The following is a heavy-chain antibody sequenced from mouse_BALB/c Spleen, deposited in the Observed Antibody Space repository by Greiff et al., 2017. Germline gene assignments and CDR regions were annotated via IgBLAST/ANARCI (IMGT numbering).Heavy chain of an antibody. CDR2: INPNNGGT. J-gene: IGHJ3*01. V-gene: IGHV1-18*01. CDR1: GYTFTDCN. CDR3: ARAQFAY. Sequence: EVQLVESGPELVKPGASVKIPCKASGYTFTDCNMDWVKQSHGKSLEWIGDINPNNGGTIYNQKFKGKATLTVDKSSSTAYMELRSLTSEDTAVYYCARAQFAYWGQGTLVTVSA.